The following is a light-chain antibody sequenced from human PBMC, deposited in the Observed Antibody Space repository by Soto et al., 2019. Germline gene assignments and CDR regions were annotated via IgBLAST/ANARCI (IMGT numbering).Light chain of an antibody. CDR3: QQYYTWPRT. J-gene: IGKJ1*01. Sequence: EIVMTQSPGTLSVFPGEGATLSCRASQSVSTNLAWYQQKPDQAPRLLIYGASTTATGMPARFSGSGSGTEFTLTISSLQSEDFAVYYCQQYYTWPRTFGQGTRVEIK. V-gene: IGKV3-15*01. CDR1: QSVSTN. CDR2: GAS.